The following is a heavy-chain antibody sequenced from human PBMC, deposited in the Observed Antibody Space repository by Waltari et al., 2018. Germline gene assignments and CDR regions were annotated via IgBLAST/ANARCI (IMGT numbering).Heavy chain of an antibody. CDR1: GFTFSNCW. J-gene: IGHJ3*02. D-gene: IGHD2-15*01. CDR3: AGEVAVNAFDI. CDR2: RKKDGSDI. V-gene: IGHV3-7*01. Sequence: EVRLVESGGGLVQPGGSLRLSCEASGFTFSNCWMNWVRQAPGKGLEWVANRKKDGSDIYYVDSVKGRFTISRDNAKNSLFLQMNSLRAEDTAVYYCAGEVAVNAFDIWGPGTVVTVSA.